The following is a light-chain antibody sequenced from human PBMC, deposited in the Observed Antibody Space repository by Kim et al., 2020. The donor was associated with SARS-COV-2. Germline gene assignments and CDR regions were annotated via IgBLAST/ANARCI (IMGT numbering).Light chain of an antibody. CDR2: GFD. CDR1: SSEIGAYYS. J-gene: IGLJ3*02. V-gene: IGLV2-14*03. Sequence: QSITITCTGTSSEIGAYYSVCWYQQIPDTAPKIIIYGFDDRPSGVSSRFSASKSGHTASLTISGLQAEDEADYFCISYARGSSLLFGGGTRVTVL. CDR3: ISYARGSSLL.